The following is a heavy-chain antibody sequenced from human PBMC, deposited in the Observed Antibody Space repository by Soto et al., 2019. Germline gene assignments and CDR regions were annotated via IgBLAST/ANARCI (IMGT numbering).Heavy chain of an antibody. CDR3: ARRARPEFYNVDV. D-gene: IGHD3-10*01. Sequence: SGGGLAQPGGSLRLSCAASGFTLSGYAMDWVRQAPGKGLEYVSGISSNGVGTYYANSVQGRFTISRDNSKNTVDLQMVSLRPEHMAVSYGARRARPEFYNVDVWGKGTTVTV. J-gene: IGHJ6*03. CDR2: ISSNGVGT. CDR1: GFTLSGYA. V-gene: IGHV3-64*01.